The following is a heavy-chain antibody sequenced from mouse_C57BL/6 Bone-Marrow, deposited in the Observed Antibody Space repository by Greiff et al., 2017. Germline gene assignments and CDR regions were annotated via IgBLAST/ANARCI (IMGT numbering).Heavy chain of an antibody. V-gene: IGHV1-61*01. Sequence: QVQLQQPGAELVRPGSSVKLSCKASGYTFTSYWMVWVKQRPGQGLEWIGNIYPSDSETHYNQKFKDKATLTVDKSSSTAYMQLSSLTSEDSAVYYCARRGVAHYYAMDYWGQGTSVTVSS. D-gene: IGHD1-1*02. CDR2: IYPSDSET. J-gene: IGHJ4*01. CDR1: GYTFTSYW. CDR3: ARRGVAHYYAMDY.